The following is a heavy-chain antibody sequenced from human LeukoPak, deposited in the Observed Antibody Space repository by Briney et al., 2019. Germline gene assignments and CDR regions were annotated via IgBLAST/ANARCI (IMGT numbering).Heavy chain of an antibody. CDR1: GFTFSSYA. J-gene: IGHJ4*02. D-gene: IGHD6-6*01. Sequence: GGSLRLSCAASGFTFSSYAMSWVRQAPGKGLEWVSAISGSGGSTYYADSVKGRFTISRDNAKNSLYLQMNSLRAEDTAVYYCARGAARIYYFDYWGQGTLVTVSS. CDR2: ISGSGGST. CDR3: ARGAARIYYFDY. V-gene: IGHV3-23*01.